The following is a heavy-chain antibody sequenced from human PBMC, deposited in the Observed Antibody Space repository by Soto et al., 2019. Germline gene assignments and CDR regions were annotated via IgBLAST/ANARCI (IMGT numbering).Heavy chain of an antibody. CDR3: AGGAVAGKRALVEFDY. CDR1: GYTFTSYG. D-gene: IGHD6-19*01. V-gene: IGHV1-18*01. Sequence: QVQLVQSGAEVKKPGASVKVSCKASGYTFTSYGISWVRQAPGQGLECMGWISAYNGNTNYAQKLQGRVTMTTDTSTSTAYMELRSLRSDDTAVYYCAGGAVAGKRALVEFDYWGQGTLVTVSS. J-gene: IGHJ4*02. CDR2: ISAYNGNT.